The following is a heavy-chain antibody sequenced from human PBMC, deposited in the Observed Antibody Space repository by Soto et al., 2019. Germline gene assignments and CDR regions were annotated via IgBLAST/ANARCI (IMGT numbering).Heavy chain of an antibody. CDR2: ITDNGGST. CDR1: GFTFIRDG. V-gene: IGHV3-23*01. J-gene: IGHJ4*02. Sequence: LRLSFAASGFTFIRDGISWVRQAPGKGLEWVSLITDNGGSTYYADSVKGRFTISRDNTKNTLFLQMNSLRAEDTAVYYCAKERATTTAFDYWGQGALVTVSS. D-gene: IGHD4-17*01. CDR3: AKERATTTAFDY.